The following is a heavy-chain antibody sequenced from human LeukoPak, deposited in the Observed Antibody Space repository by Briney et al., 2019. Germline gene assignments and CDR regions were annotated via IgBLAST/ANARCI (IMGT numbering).Heavy chain of an antibody. CDR1: GGSFSGYY. J-gene: IGHJ6*02. Sequence: SETLSLTCAVYGGSFSGYYWSWIRQPPGKGLEWIGEINHSGSTNYNPSLKSRVTISVDTSKNQFSLNLSSVTAADTAVYYCASLIRQGHYAMDVWGQGTMVTVSS. CDR2: INHSGST. CDR3: ASLIRQGHYAMDV. V-gene: IGHV4-34*01.